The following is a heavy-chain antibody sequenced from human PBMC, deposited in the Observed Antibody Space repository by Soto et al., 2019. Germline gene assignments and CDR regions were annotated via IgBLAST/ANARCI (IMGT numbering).Heavy chain of an antibody. V-gene: IGHV4-59*08. J-gene: IGHJ6*02. Sequence: TLSLTCTVSGGSISSYYWSWFRQSPGKRMEWIGYVHHSWGSSYNPSLQSRVAISLDTSKSQFSLKVTSVTATDTAVYYCARQGFGPLHGLVDVWGQGTTVTVSS. CDR2: VHHSWGS. D-gene: IGHD3-10*01. CDR1: GGSISSYY. CDR3: ARQGFGPLHGLVDV.